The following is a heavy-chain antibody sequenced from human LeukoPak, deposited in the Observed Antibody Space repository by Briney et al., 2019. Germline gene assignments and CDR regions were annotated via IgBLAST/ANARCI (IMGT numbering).Heavy chain of an antibody. CDR3: AKDPPGASSSWYTLYFDY. Sequence: GGSLRLSCAASGFTFSSYAMSWVRQAPGKGLEWVSAISGSGGSTYYADSVKGRFTISRDNSKNTLYLQMNSLRAEDTAVYYCAKDPPGASSSWYTLYFDYWGQGTLVTVSS. V-gene: IGHV3-23*01. CDR2: ISGSGGST. CDR1: GFTFSSYA. D-gene: IGHD6-13*01. J-gene: IGHJ4*02.